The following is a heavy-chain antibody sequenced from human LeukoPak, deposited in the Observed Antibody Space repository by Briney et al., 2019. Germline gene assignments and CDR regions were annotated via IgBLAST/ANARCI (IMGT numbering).Heavy chain of an antibody. V-gene: IGHV3-43*01. CDR1: GFTFDDYS. D-gene: IGHD2-8*01. CDR3: TKDRYCTTTFCPLDY. Sequence: GGSLRLSCVASGFTFDDYSFHWVRHAPGKGLEWLSLISRDGRTTYYADSVKGRFTISRDNSKNSLYLQMNSLRTEDTALYYCTKDRYCTTTFCPLDYWGQGTLVTVSS. CDR2: ISRDGRTT. J-gene: IGHJ4*02.